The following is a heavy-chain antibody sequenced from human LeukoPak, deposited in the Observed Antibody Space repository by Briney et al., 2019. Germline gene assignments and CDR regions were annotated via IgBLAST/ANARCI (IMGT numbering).Heavy chain of an antibody. V-gene: IGHV4-34*01. Sequence: SETLSLTCTVSGGSFRGYYWSWIRQPPGKGLEWIGEINHSGSTNYNPSLKSRVTISVDTSKNQFSLKLSSVTAADTAVYYCARVKGYCSGGSCYSDWYFDLWGRGTLVTVSS. J-gene: IGHJ2*01. CDR2: INHSGST. CDR1: GGSFRGYY. D-gene: IGHD2-15*01. CDR3: ARVKGYCSGGSCYSDWYFDL.